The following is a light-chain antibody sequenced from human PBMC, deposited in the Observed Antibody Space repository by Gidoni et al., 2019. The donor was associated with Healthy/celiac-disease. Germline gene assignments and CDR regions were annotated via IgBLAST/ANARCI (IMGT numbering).Light chain of an antibody. CDR2: EVS. CDR3: SSYAGSNNNYV. Sequence: QSALTQPPSASGSPGQSVTISYTGTSSDVGGYNYVSWYQQHPGKAPKLMIYEVSKRPSGVPDRFSGSMSGNTASLTVSGLQAEDEADYYCSSYAGSNNNYVFGTGTKVTVL. J-gene: IGLJ1*01. CDR1: SSDVGGYNY. V-gene: IGLV2-8*01.